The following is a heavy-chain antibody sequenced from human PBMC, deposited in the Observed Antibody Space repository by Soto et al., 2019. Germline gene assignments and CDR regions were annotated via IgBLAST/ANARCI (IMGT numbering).Heavy chain of an antibody. Sequence: QVQLVQSGDEVRKPGSSVKVSCKASGYIFANYGIAWVRQAPGQGLEWMGWISPYSGNTHYASKGQGRLTMTTDRATSRTSTDLGMLTPDDAAVDYCAMVDNYVTATPQDVWGQGTTVTVSS. V-gene: IGHV1-18*01. J-gene: IGHJ6*02. D-gene: IGHD3-16*01. CDR2: ISPYSGNT. CDR1: GYIFANYG. CDR3: AMVDNYVTATPQDV.